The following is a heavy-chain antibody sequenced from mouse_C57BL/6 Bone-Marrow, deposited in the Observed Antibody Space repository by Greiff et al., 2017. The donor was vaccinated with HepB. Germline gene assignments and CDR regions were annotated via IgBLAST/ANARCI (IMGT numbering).Heavy chain of an antibody. CDR2: ISSGGSYT. Sequence: VQLKESGGDLVKPGGSLKLSCAASGFTFSSYGMSWVRQTPDKRLEWVATISSGGSYTYYPDSVKGRFTISRDNAKNTLYLQMSSLKSEDTAMYYCARREIYYDYDGAYWGQGTLVTVSA. CDR1: GFTFSSYG. V-gene: IGHV5-6*01. D-gene: IGHD2-4*01. J-gene: IGHJ3*01. CDR3: ARREIYYDYDGAY.